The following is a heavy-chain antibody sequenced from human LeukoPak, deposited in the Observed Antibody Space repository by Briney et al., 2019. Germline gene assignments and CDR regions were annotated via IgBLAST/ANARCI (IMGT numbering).Heavy chain of an antibody. V-gene: IGHV1-69*01. D-gene: IGHD5-18*01. CDR2: IIPFFGTA. Sequence: SVKVSCKASGGTFSSYGISWVRQAPGQGLEWMGGIIPFFGTANYAQKFQGRVTITADESTSTAYMELSSLRSEDTAVYYCARGISGYGYYYGMDVWGQGTTVTVSS. J-gene: IGHJ6*02. CDR1: GGTFSSYG. CDR3: ARGISGYGYYYGMDV.